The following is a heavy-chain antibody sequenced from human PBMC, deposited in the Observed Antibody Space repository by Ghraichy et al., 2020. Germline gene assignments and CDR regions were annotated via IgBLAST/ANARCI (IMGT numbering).Heavy chain of an antibody. D-gene: IGHD3-10*01. J-gene: IGHJ4*02. CDR3: ARQGYYGSGTYYIFED. Sequence: SETLSLTCIVSGFSISSKSYYWGWVRQPPGKGLEWIGSSYHSGSTYYKPSLEGRINVSVDKSKNHFSLTLTSVTAADTAVYYCARQGYYGSGTYYIFEDWGQGILVTVSS. CDR2: SYHSGST. CDR1: GFSISSKSYY. V-gene: IGHV4-39*01.